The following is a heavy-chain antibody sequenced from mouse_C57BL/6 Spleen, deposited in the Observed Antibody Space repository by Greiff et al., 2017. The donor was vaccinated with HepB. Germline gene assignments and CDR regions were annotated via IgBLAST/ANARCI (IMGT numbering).Heavy chain of an antibody. Sequence: ESGAELVRPGTSVKVSCKASGYAFTNYLIEWVKQRPGQGLEWIGVINPGSGGTNYNEKFKGKATLTADKSSSTAYMQLSSLTSEDSAVYFCAREGGYDAFAYWGQGTLVTVSA. CDR2: INPGSGGT. CDR3: AREGGYDAFAY. J-gene: IGHJ3*01. CDR1: GYAFTNYL. V-gene: IGHV1-54*01. D-gene: IGHD2-2*01.